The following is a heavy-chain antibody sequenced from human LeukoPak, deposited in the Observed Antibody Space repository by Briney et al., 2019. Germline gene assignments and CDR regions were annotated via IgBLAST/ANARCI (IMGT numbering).Heavy chain of an antibody. J-gene: IGHJ4*02. CDR3: SRESGPFCPFGY. CDR2: ISLAGQT. Sequence: PSGTLSLTCGVSGGSISGTNWWSWVRQPPGQGLEWIGEISLAGQTNYNPSLNGRVTMSLDKASNQLSLHLTSVTAADTATYFCSRESGPFCPFGYWGQGTLVIVSS. D-gene: IGHD1-26*01. V-gene: IGHV4-4*02. CDR1: GGSISGTNW.